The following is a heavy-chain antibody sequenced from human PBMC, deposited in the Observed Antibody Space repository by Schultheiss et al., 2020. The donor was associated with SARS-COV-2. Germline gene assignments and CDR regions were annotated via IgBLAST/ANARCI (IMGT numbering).Heavy chain of an antibody. Sequence: GGSLRLSCAASGFTFSNAWMSWVRQAPGKGLEWVGRIKSKTDGGTTDYAAPVKGRFTISRDDSKNTLYLQMNSLKTEDTAVYYCTTYLSSWPYYYYYGMDVWGQGTTVTVSS. J-gene: IGHJ6*02. V-gene: IGHV3-15*01. CDR3: TTYLSSWPYYYYYGMDV. D-gene: IGHD6-13*01. CDR2: IKSKTDGGTT. CDR1: GFTFSNAW.